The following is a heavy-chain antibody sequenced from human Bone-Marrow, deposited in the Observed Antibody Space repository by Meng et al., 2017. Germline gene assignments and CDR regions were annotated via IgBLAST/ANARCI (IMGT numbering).Heavy chain of an antibody. V-gene: IGHV4-31*03. CDR2: IYYSGST. Sequence: QGRLQVSGDGLVKPSHSTSLTCTVSCGSISSGGYYWGWIRQHPGKGLEWIGYIYYSGSTYHNPSLKSRVTISVDTSKNQFSLKLSSVTAADTAVYYCARAKLGFDYWGQRTLVTVSS. CDR1: CGSISSGGYY. CDR3: ARAKLGFDY. J-gene: IGHJ4*02. D-gene: IGHD7-27*01.